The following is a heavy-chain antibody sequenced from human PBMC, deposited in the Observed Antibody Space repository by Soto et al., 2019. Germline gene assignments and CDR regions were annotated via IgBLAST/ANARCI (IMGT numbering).Heavy chain of an antibody. CDR2: ISYSADKT. CDR1: GFTFNTYV. V-gene: IGHV3-23*01. J-gene: IGHJ3*01. CDR3: TRRARTATTNWGAFDV. D-gene: IGHD1-7*01. Sequence: EVQLLESGGGLVQPGGSLRLSCAASGFTFNTYVMNWVRQAPGKGLAWVSTISYSADKTHYADSVKGRVTISRDNSRDTLFLQMNSRRADDAAVYYCTRRARTATTNWGAFDVWGQGTMVTVSS.